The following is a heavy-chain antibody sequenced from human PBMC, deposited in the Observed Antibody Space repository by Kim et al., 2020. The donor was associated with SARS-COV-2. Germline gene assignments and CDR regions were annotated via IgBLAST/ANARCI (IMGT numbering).Heavy chain of an antibody. V-gene: IGHV3-30*18. Sequence: GGSLRLSCAASGFSFSTYGMHWVRQAPGKGLEWVALISDDGSKKYYADSVKGRFTISRDKSKNTLYLQMNSLRAEDTAVYYCAKDYSSAYDFLWASDVWG. D-gene: IGHD3-22*01. CDR1: GFSFSTYG. J-gene: IGHJ3*01. CDR3: AKDYSSAYDFLWASDV. CDR2: ISDDGSKK.